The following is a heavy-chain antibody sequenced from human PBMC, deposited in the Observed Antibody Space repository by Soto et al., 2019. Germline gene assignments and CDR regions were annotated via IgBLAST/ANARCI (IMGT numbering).Heavy chain of an antibody. Sequence: GGSLRLSCAASGFTFSSYAMHWVRQAPGKGLEWVAVISYDGSNKYYADSVKGRFTISRDNSKNTLYLQMNSLRAEDTAVYYCARDPYDFWSGYPPYNWFDPWGQGTLVTVSS. D-gene: IGHD3-3*01. CDR3: ARDPYDFWSGYPPYNWFDP. V-gene: IGHV3-30-3*01. CDR1: GFTFSSYA. J-gene: IGHJ5*02. CDR2: ISYDGSNK.